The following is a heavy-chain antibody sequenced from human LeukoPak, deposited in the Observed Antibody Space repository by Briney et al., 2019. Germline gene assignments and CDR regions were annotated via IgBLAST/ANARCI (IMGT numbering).Heavy chain of an antibody. J-gene: IGHJ4*02. CDR3: ARVESGYGSFDY. CDR2: IKQDGSEK. Sequence: GGSLRLSCAASGFTFSGYWMSWVRQAPGKGLEWVANIKQDGSEKYYVDSVKGRFTISRDNAKNSLYLQMNSLRAEDTAVYYCARVESGYGSFDYWGQGTLVTVSS. V-gene: IGHV3-7*01. D-gene: IGHD5-12*01. CDR1: GFTFSGYW.